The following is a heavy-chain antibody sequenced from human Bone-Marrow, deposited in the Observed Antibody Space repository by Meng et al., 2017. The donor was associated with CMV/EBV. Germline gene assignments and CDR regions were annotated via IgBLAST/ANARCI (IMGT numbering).Heavy chain of an antibody. CDR3: ARDSSSGGNWFDP. V-gene: IGHV1-2*02. CDR1: GYTFTGYY. CDR2: INPNSGGT. D-gene: IGHD6-13*01. J-gene: IGHJ5*02. Sequence: ASVKVSCKAPGYTFTGYYMHWVRQAPGQGLEWMGWINPNSGGTNYAQKFQGRVTMTRDTSISTAYMELSRLRSDDTAVYYCARDSSSGGNWFDPWGEGTLVAVSS.